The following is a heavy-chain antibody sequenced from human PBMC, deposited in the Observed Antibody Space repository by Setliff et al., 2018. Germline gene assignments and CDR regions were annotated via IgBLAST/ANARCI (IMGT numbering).Heavy chain of an antibody. J-gene: IGHJ4*02. CDR3: AKGGGRYHSDS. D-gene: IGHD1-1*01. Sequence: KPSETLSLTCTVSGGSINNYYWSWIRQPAGKGLEWIGRVYSNVGTNFNPSLKSRVTISIDKSNNQFSLKLTSMTAADTAVYYCAKGGGRYHSDSWGQGILVTVSS. CDR2: VYSNVGT. V-gene: IGHV4-4*07. CDR1: GGSINNYY.